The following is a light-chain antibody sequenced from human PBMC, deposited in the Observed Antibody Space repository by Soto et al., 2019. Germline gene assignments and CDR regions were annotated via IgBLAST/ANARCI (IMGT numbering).Light chain of an antibody. CDR1: QSISDT. CDR3: QQYNNWPRAT. Sequence: EIVMTQSPATLSVSPGGRATLSCRASQSISDTLAWYQQKPGQAPRLLIYSASRRATGFPGRFSGSGSGTDFTLTISSLQSEDSAVYYCQQYNNWPRATFGGGTKVDIK. CDR2: SAS. J-gene: IGKJ4*01. V-gene: IGKV3-15*01.